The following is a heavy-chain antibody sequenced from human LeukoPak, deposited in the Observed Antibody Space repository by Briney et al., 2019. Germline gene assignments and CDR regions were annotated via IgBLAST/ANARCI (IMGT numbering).Heavy chain of an antibody. CDR2: IYHSGST. J-gene: IGHJ4*02. CDR3: ARIVGPTAFDY. D-gene: IGHD2-21*01. CDR1: GGSISSGGYS. Sequence: SETLSLTCAVSGGSISSGGYSWSWIRQPPGKGLEWIGYIYHSGSTYYNPSLKSRVTISVDRSKNQFSLKLSSVTAADTAVYYCARIVGPTAFDYWGQGTLVTVSS. V-gene: IGHV4-30-2*01.